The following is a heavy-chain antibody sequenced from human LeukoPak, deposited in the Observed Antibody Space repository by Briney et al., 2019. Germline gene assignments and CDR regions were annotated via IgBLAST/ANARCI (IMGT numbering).Heavy chain of an antibody. CDR2: IYYSGST. CDR3: AKQLLWFGDP. D-gene: IGHD3-10*01. V-gene: IGHV4-59*08. Sequence: GSLRLSCAASGFTVSSYYWSWIRQPPGKGLEWIGYIYYSGSTNYNPSLKSRVTISVDTSKNQFSLKLSSVTAADTAVYYCAKQLLWFGDPYGQGTLVTVSS. CDR1: GFTVSSYY. J-gene: IGHJ5*02.